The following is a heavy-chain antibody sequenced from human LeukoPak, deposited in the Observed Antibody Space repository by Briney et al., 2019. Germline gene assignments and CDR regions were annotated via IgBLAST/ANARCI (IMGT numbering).Heavy chain of an antibody. D-gene: IGHD4-17*01. J-gene: IGHJ3*02. CDR1: GFTFGSFE. CDR3: VRDLGDYGGYDAFDI. V-gene: IGHV3-48*03. Sequence: GGSLRLSCAASGFTFGSFEMNWVRQAPGKGLEWLSYISRSGSNKYYADSLTGRFTISRDNAKNSLYLQMNSLTAEDTADYYCVRDLGDYGGYDAFDIWGQGKRVTVSS. CDR2: ISRSGSNK.